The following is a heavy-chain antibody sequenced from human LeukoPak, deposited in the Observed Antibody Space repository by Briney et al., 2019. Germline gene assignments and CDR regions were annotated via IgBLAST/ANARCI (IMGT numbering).Heavy chain of an antibody. Sequence: SVKVSCKASGGTFSSYAVSWVRQAPGQGLEWMGGIIPIFGTANYAQKFQGRVTITADESTSTAYMELSSLRSEDTAVYYCAREPSGYDYFDYWGQGTLVTVPS. CDR1: GGTFSSYA. V-gene: IGHV1-69*13. D-gene: IGHD5-12*01. CDR3: AREPSGYDYFDY. J-gene: IGHJ4*02. CDR2: IIPIFGTA.